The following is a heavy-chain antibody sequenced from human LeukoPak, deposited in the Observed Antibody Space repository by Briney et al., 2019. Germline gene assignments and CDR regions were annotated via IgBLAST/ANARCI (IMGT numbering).Heavy chain of an antibody. CDR2: IYPGDSDT. V-gene: IGHV5-51*01. J-gene: IGHJ4*02. D-gene: IGHD5-18*01. CDR3: ARVSGYSYGPFDF. CDR1: GYSFTSYW. Sequence: PGESLKISCKGSGYSFTSYWIGWVRQMPGKGLEWMGIIYPGDSDTRYSPSFQGQVTISADKSISTAYPQWSSLKTSDTAMYYCARVSGYSYGPFDFWGQGTLVTVSS.